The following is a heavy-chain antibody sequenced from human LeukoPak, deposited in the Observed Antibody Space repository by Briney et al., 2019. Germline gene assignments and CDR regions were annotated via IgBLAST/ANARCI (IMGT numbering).Heavy chain of an antibody. V-gene: IGHV4-59*01. CDR1: GGSIGSYY. Sequence: PSETLSLTCTVSGGSIGSYYWSWIRQPPGKGLEWIGYIYYSGSTNYNPSLKSRVTISVDTSKNQFSLKLSSVTAADTAVYYCARERFGEFDYWGQGTLVTVSS. CDR2: IYYSGST. CDR3: ARERFGEFDY. J-gene: IGHJ4*02. D-gene: IGHD3-10*01.